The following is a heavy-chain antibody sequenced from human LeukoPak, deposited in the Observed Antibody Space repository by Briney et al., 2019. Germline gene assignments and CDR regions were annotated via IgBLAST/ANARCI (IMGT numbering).Heavy chain of an antibody. CDR1: GYTFTSYG. J-gene: IGHJ4*02. V-gene: IGHV1-18*01. CDR2: ISAYNGNT. Sequence: ASVKVSCKASGYTFTSYGISWVRQAPGQGLEWMGWISAYNGNTNYAQKLQGRVTMTTDTSTSTAYMELRSLRSEDTAVYYCATARFGELSSYYFDYWGQGTLVTVSS. CDR3: ATARFGELSSYYFDY. D-gene: IGHD3-10*02.